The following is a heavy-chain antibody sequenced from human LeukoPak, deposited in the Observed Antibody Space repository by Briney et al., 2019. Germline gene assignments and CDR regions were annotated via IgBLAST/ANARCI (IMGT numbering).Heavy chain of an antibody. CDR2: ISYDGSNK. CDR1: GFTFSSYG. Sequence: GGSLRLSCAASGFTFSSYGMHWVRQAPGKGLEWVAVISYDGSNKYYADSVKGRFTISRDNSKNTLYLQMNSLRAEDTAVYYCALEGYYGSGSYYPWGYYYYYGMDVWGRGTTVTVSS. V-gene: IGHV3-30*03. J-gene: IGHJ6*02. D-gene: IGHD3-10*01. CDR3: ALEGYYGSGSYYPWGYYYYYGMDV.